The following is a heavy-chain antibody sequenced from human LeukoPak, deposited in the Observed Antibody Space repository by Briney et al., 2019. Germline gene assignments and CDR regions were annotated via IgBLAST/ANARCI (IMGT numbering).Heavy chain of an antibody. CDR1: GFIFSDYT. CDR2: FTAYGGT. CDR3: AKGSTGGKVDWFDP. V-gene: IGHV3-23*01. J-gene: IGHJ5*02. Sequence: GGSLRLSCAASGFIFSDYTMMWVRRAPGKGLQWVATFTAYGGTYYSASVKGRFAISRDNSRDTVSLYMNSLRVEDTAMYYCAKGSTGGKVDWFDPWGPGTLVTVSS. D-gene: IGHD4-23*01.